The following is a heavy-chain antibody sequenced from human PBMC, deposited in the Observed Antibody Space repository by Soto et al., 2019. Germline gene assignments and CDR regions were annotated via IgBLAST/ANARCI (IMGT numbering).Heavy chain of an antibody. CDR2: IYYSGST. CDR1: GGSISSSSYY. D-gene: IGHD3-10*01. Sequence: QLQLQESGPGLVKPSETLSLTCTVSGGSISSSSYYWGWIRQPPGKGLEWIGSIYYSGSTHYNPSLKGRITISVDTTKNQYTLKLSPLPAEDTAVYYCARSPGELDVWGQGTTVTVSS. V-gene: IGHV4-39*01. J-gene: IGHJ6*02. CDR3: ARSPGELDV.